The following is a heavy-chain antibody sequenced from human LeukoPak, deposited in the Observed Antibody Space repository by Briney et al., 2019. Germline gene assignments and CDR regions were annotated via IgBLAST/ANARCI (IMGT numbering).Heavy chain of an antibody. CDR3: ASRYCSGGSCSYFDY. V-gene: IGHV1-2*02. CDR2: ISPNSGGT. CDR1: GYTFTSYY. Sequence: ASVKVSCKASGYTFTSYYMHWVRQAPGQGLEWMGWISPNSGGTNYAQKFQGRVTMTRDTSISTAYMELSRLRSDDTAVYYCASRYCSGGSCSYFDYWGQGTLVTVSS. J-gene: IGHJ4*02. D-gene: IGHD2-15*01.